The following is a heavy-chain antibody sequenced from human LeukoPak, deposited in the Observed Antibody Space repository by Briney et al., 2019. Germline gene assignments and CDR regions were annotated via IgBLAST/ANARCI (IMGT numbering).Heavy chain of an antibody. CDR1: GLTFSNYA. D-gene: IGHD6-19*01. CDR3: ARMGYSSGWYHYFDY. J-gene: IGHJ4*02. CDR2: IYSGGST. V-gene: IGHV3-53*04. Sequence: GGSLRLSCAAPGLTFSNYAMTWVRQAPGKGLEWVSVIYSGGSTYYADSVKGRFTISRHNSKNTLYLQMNSLRAEDTAVYYCARMGYSSGWYHYFDYWGQGTLVTVSS.